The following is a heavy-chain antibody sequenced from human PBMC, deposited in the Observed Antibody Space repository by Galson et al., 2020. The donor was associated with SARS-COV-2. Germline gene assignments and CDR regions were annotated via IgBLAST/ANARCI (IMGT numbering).Heavy chain of an antibody. J-gene: IGHJ3*02. CDR2: ISHSGGT. V-gene: IGHV4-30-2*01. Sequence: SQTPSLTCAVSGTSISSGSYSWNSIRPPPGKGLEWIGYISHSGGTYYNRSLKSRVTISGDRSKNQFSLRLSSVTAADTAVYYCARLHYGEYAPEAFDIWGPGTRVTVAS. CDR3: ARLHYGEYAPEAFDI. CDR1: GTSISSGSYS. D-gene: IGHD4-17*01.